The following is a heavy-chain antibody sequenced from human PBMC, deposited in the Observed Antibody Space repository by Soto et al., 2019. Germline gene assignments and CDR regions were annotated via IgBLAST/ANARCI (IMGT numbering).Heavy chain of an antibody. CDR1: GSTFDDYA. J-gene: IGHJ4*02. CDR3: IKESSPGGIEY. V-gene: IGHV3-9*01. D-gene: IGHD3-16*01. Sequence: EVQLVESGGCVVQPGTSLRLSCVASGSTFDDYAMHWIRQAPGKGPEWGSGIYGNSKRIDYVESVKGRFTTSRDNAKSSLYLQMNDLRPEVTALYYCIKESSPGGIEYWGKGTLVTVSS. CDR2: IYGNSKRI.